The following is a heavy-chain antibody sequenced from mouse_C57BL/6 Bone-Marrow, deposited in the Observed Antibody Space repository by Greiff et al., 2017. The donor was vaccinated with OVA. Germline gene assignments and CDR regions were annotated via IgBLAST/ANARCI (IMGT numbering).Heavy chain of an antibody. CDR3: TLPYMITRAMDY. J-gene: IGHJ4*01. CDR1: GFNIKDDY. V-gene: IGHV14-4*01. CDR2: IDPENGDT. D-gene: IGHD2-4*01. Sequence: VQLQQSGAELVRPGASVKLSCTASGFNIKDDYMHWVKQRPEQGLEWIGWIDPENGDTEYASKFQGKATITADTSSNTAYLQLSSLTSEDTAVYYSTLPYMITRAMDYWGQGTSVTVSS.